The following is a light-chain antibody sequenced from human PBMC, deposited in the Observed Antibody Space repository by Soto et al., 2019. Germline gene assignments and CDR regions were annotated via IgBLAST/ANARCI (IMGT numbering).Light chain of an antibody. Sequence: QSVLPKHAFVFRSVGQSITDSCTGTSSDVGCDNYVSWYTQHPGKAPRLMIYDVTNRPSGVSERFSGSKSGNTASLTISGRQAEYEADYYCSSYRRGSTYVFGTGTKVTGL. CDR2: DVT. CDR3: SSYRRGSTYV. V-gene: IGLV2-14*03. CDR1: SSDVGCDNY. J-gene: IGLJ1*01.